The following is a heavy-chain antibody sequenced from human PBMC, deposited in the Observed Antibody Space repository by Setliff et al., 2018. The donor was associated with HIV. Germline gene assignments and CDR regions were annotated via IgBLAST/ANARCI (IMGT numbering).Heavy chain of an antibody. CDR3: ARHPDGFDGWSYFDW. V-gene: IGHV4-38-2*01. CDR2: IYHSGST. Sequence: KTSETLSLTCAVSNYSINSGYYWGWIRQPPGKGLEWIGSIYHSGSTYYNPSLKSRVTISVDTSKNQVSLRLTSVTAADTAVYYCARHPDGFDGWSYFDWWGQGTLVTVSS. J-gene: IGHJ4*02. D-gene: IGHD3-9*01. CDR1: NYSINSGYY.